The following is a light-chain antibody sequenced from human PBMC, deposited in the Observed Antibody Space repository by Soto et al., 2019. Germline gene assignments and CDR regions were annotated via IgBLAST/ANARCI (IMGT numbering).Light chain of an antibody. CDR1: SSDVGGYHY. CDR2: EVS. J-gene: IGLJ1*01. Sequence: QSALTQPPSASGSPGQSVTISCTGTSSDVGGYHYVSWYQQHPGKAPKLMIYEVSKWPSGVPDRFSGSKSGNTASLTVSGLQAEDEADYYCSSYAGSNNWNFGTGTKLTV. V-gene: IGLV2-8*01. CDR3: SSYAGSNNWN.